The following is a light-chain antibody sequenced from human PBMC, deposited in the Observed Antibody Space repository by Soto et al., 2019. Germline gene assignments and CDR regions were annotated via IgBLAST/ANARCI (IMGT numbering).Light chain of an antibody. J-gene: IGKJ3*01. V-gene: IGKV3D-15*01. CDR2: GAS. Sequence: EIVMTQSPAILSVSPGERATLACRASQTVAKNLAWYQQKPGQPPRLRIYGASTRATVVPARFSGSGSGTDFTLTISSLQSEDFAIYYCQQYNTWPPPSESVGPGTKVDIK. CDR1: QTVAKN. CDR3: QQYNTWPPPSES.